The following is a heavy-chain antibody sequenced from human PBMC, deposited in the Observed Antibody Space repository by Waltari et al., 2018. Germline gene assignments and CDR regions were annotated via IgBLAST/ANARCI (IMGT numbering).Heavy chain of an antibody. CDR1: GGSISSSSYY. CDR3: ARHSSGWPFDY. V-gene: IGHV4-39*01. J-gene: IGHJ4*02. D-gene: IGHD6-19*01. Sequence: QLQLQESGPGLVKPSETLSLTCTVSGGSISSSSYYWGWIRQPPGKGLEWIGSLYYSGSTYYNPSLKSRVTISVDTSKNQFSLKLSSVTAADTAVYYCARHSSGWPFDYWGQGTLVTVSS. CDR2: LYYSGST.